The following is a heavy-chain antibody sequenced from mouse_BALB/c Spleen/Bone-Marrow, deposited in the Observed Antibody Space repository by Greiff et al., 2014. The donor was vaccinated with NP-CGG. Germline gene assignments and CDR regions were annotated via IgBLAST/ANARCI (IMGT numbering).Heavy chain of an antibody. CDR3: ARKGALRAMDY. V-gene: IGHV1-9*01. CDR1: GYTFTNYW. Sequence: VQLQQSGAELMRPGASVKISCKASGYTFTNYWIEWVKRRPGHGLEWIGEILPGRGSPNYNEKFKGKATFALDTSSNTSYMQLGSRTSRDAAVYYCARKGALRAMDYWGQGSSVPVSS. CDR2: ILPGRGSP. J-gene: IGHJ4*01.